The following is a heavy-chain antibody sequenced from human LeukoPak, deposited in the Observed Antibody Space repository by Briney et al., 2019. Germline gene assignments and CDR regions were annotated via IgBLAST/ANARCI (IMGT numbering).Heavy chain of an antibody. CDR1: GFTFSSYA. CDR2: IRYDGSNK. Sequence: GGSMRLSCAASGFTFSSYAMSWVRQPPGKGLEWVAFIRYDGSNKYYADSVKGRFTISRDNSKNTLYLQMNSLRAEDTAVYYCAKGIDYWGQGTLVTVSS. J-gene: IGHJ4*02. CDR3: AKGIDY. V-gene: IGHV3-30*02.